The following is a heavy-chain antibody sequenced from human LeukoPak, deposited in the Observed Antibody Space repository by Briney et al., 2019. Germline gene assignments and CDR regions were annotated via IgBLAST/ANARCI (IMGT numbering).Heavy chain of an antibody. CDR3: ASSITIFGVAHLRDYYYGMDV. CDR2: INHSGST. D-gene: IGHD3-3*01. CDR1: GGSFSGYY. V-gene: IGHV4-34*01. J-gene: IGHJ6*02. Sequence: PSETLSLTCAVYGGSFSGYYWSWIRQPPGKGLEWIGEINHSGSTNYNPSLKSRVTISVDTSKNQFSLKLSSVTAADAAVYYCASSITIFGVAHLRDYYYGMDVWGQGTTVTVSS.